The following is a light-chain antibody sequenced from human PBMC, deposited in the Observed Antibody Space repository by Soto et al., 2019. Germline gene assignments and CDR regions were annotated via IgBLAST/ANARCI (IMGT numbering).Light chain of an antibody. V-gene: IGKV1-39*01. Sequence: DIQMTQSPSSLSASVGDTVTITCRASQSISSYLNWYQHKPGKAPNLLISATSTLQSAVPSRFSGSGSGTEFPLTINSLQPEDFATYCCQQSYSSPFTFGQGTKLEIK. CDR1: QSISSY. CDR3: QQSYSSPFT. CDR2: ATS. J-gene: IGKJ2*01.